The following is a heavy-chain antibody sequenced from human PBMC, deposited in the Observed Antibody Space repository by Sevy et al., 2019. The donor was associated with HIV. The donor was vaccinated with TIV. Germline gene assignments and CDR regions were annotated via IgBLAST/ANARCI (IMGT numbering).Heavy chain of an antibody. J-gene: IGHJ5*02. CDR3: ARDSRRFSSVGWFYP. V-gene: IGHV4-59*01. D-gene: IGHD3-3*01. CDR2: IYYSGRT. Sequence: SETLSLTCTVSGGSISSYYWSWIRQPPGKGLEWIGYIYYSGRTNYNPSLKSRVTISVDTSKNQFSLKLSSVTAADTAVYYCARDSRRFSSVGWFYPWGQGTLVTVSS. CDR1: GGSISSYY.